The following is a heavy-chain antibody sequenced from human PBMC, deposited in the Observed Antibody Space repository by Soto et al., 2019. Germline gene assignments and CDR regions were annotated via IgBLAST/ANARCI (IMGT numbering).Heavy chain of an antibody. Sequence: SPSFQGHVTISADKSISTAYLQWSSLKASDTAMYYCARHFTAAADMGAHFDYWGQGTLVTVSS. J-gene: IGHJ4*02. D-gene: IGHD6-13*01. V-gene: IGHV5-10-1*01. CDR3: ARHFTAAADMGAHFDY.